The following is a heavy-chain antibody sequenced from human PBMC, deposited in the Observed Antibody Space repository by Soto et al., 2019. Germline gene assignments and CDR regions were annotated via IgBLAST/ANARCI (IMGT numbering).Heavy chain of an antibody. CDR1: GFTFSSYN. J-gene: IGHJ4*02. D-gene: IGHD3-10*01. CDR2: ISTSSMTI. CDR3: ARDRITMIRGVLDY. V-gene: IGHV3-48*02. Sequence: ESGGGLVQPGGSLRLSCTASGFTFSSYNMNWVRQAPGKGLEWLSYISTSSMTIYYADSVKGRFTISRDNAKESLYLQMNSLRDEDTAVYYCARDRITMIRGVLDYWGQGTPVTVSS.